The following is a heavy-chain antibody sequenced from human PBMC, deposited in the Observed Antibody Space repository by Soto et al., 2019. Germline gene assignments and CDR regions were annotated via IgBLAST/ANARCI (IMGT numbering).Heavy chain of an antibody. CDR2: ISSDGSSK. D-gene: IGHD5-18*01. CDR3: ARDPRWQVWLHQLDY. CDR1: GFTFSSYP. Sequence: QVQLVESGGGVVQPGKSLRLPCAASGFTFSSYPMHWVRQAPGKGLGWVAVISSDGSSKYYADSVKGRFTISRDNSKNTLYLQMNSLRVEDTAVYYCARDPRWQVWLHQLDYWGQGTLVSVSS. J-gene: IGHJ4*02. V-gene: IGHV3-30-3*01.